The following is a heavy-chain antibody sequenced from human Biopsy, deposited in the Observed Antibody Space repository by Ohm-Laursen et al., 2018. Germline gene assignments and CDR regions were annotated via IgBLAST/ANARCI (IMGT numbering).Heavy chain of an antibody. CDR2: IIAVSGLV. V-gene: IGHV1-69*17. J-gene: IGHJ4*02. CDR1: GGTFSNYA. D-gene: IGHD3-3*01. CDR3: ATPFQYYDSWGGYPPFDH. Sequence: SSVKVSCNASGGTFSNYAISWVRQAPGEGLEWMGGIIAVSGLVNYAPKFQGRVSITADKSTTTAYMELSNLKSEDTAVYYCATPFQYYDSWGGYPPFDHWGQGTLVTVSS.